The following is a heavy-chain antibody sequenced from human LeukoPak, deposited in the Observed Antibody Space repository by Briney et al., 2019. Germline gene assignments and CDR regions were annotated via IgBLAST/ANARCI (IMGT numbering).Heavy chain of an antibody. J-gene: IGHJ3*02. CDR1: GGSISSGSYY. Sequence: SETLSLTCTVSGGSISSGSYYWSWIRQPAGKGLEWIGRIYTSGSTNYNPSLKSRVTISVDTSKNQFSLKLSSVTAADTAVYYCARAPYYYDSSGYEGAFDIWGQGTMVTVSS. V-gene: IGHV4-61*02. CDR2: IYTSGST. D-gene: IGHD3-22*01. CDR3: ARAPYYYDSSGYEGAFDI.